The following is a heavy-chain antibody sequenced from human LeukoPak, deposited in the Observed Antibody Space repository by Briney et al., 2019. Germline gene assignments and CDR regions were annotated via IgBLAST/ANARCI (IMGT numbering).Heavy chain of an antibody. CDR3: ARGGGYSYGYEGGFDY. CDR1: GGSISSGGYS. D-gene: IGHD5-18*01. Sequence: SETLSLTCAVSGGSISSGGYSWSWIRQPPGKGLEWIGYIYYSGSTYYNPSLKSRVTISVDTSKNQFSLKLSSVTAADTAVYYCARGGGYSYGYEGGFDYWGQGTLVTVSS. V-gene: IGHV4-30-4*07. J-gene: IGHJ4*02. CDR2: IYYSGST.